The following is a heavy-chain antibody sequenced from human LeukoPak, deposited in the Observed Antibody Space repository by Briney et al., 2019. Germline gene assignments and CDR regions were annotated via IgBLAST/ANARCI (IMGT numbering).Heavy chain of an antibody. Sequence: ASVKVSCKASGYSFTGYYMHWVRQAPGQGLEWMGWINPNSGGTNYAQKFQGRVTMTRDTSISTAYMELSRLTSDDTAVYYCARVGSGVLWSTGLGYFDYWGQGTLVTASS. CDR3: ARVGSGVLWSTGLGYFDY. D-gene: IGHD3-10*01. CDR1: GYSFTGYY. V-gene: IGHV1-2*02. J-gene: IGHJ4*02. CDR2: INPNSGGT.